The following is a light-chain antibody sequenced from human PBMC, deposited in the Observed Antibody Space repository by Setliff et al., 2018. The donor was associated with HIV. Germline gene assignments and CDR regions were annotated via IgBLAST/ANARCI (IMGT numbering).Light chain of an antibody. Sequence: QSVLTQPASVSGSPGQSITISCTGTSSDVGGYNYVSWYRQHPGKAPKLMIYDVSNRPSGVSNRFSGSKSGNTASLTISGPQAEDEADYYCSSYTSSSTSYVFGTGTKVTVL. CDR3: SSYTSSSTSYV. CDR2: DVS. J-gene: IGLJ1*01. V-gene: IGLV2-14*01. CDR1: SSDVGGYNY.